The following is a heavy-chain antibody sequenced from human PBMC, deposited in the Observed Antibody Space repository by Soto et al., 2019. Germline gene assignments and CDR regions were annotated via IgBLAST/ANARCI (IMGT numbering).Heavy chain of an antibody. CDR1: GVSISSSDW. Sequence: PSETLSLTCAVSGVSISSSDWWTWARQPPGKGLEWLGEIYHGVGANHNPSLKSRVSISLDTSKNQFSLRLTSVTPADTAVYYCARRTVGQFLELGFDPWGQGTLVTVSS. V-gene: IGHV4-4*02. J-gene: IGHJ5*02. CDR3: ARRTVGQFLELGFDP. D-gene: IGHD3-3*01. CDR2: IYHGVGA.